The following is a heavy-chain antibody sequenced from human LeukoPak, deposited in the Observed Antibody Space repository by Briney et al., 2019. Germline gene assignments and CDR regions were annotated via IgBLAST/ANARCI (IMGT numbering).Heavy chain of an antibody. CDR1: GGTFSSCA. Sequence: SVKVSCKASGGTFSSCAISWVRQAPGQGLEWMGRIIPMLGIANYAQKFQGRVTITADKSTSTAYMELSSLRSEDTAVYYCARGLVVPAVHGAFDIWGQGTMVTVSS. J-gene: IGHJ3*02. CDR2: IIPMLGIA. V-gene: IGHV1-69*04. D-gene: IGHD2-2*01. CDR3: ARGLVVPAVHGAFDI.